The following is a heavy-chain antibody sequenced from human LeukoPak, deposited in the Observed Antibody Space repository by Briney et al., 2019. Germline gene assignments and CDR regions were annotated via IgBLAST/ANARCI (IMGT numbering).Heavy chain of an antibody. D-gene: IGHD6-19*01. CDR2: IYSGGST. J-gene: IGHJ4*02. CDR3: ARDNPSGGSSGWTGLDY. CDR1: GFTVSSNY. V-gene: IGHV3-53*01. Sequence: PGGSLRLSCAASGFTVSSNYMSWVRQAPGKGLEWVSVIYSGGSTYYADSVKGRFTISRDTSKNTLYLEMKSLRAEDTAVYYCARDNPSGGSSGWTGLDYWGQGTLVTVSS.